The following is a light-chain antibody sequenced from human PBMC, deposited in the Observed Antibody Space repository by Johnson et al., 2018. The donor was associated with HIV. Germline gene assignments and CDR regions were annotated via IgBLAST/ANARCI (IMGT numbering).Light chain of an antibody. Sequence: QSVLTQPPSVSAAPGQKVTISCSGSSSNIGNNYVSWYQQLPGTAPKLLICENNKRPSGIPDRFSGSKSGTSATLGITGLQTGDEADYYCGTWDSSLSAGFYVCGAGTKVTVL. CDR2: ENN. CDR1: SSNIGNNY. CDR3: GTWDSSLSAGFYV. J-gene: IGLJ1*01. V-gene: IGLV1-51*02.